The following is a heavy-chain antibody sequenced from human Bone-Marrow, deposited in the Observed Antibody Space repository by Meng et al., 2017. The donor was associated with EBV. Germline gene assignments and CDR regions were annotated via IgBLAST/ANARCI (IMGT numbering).Heavy chain of an antibody. CDR1: GGTFSSYA. D-gene: IGHD6-13*01. J-gene: IGHJ4*02. CDR3: ARDSKQGFDY. Sequence: QGQLVESGAEVKKPGSSVKVACKASGGTFSSYAISWVRQAPGQGLEWMGWINPNSGGTNYAQKFQGWVTMTRDTSISTAYMELSRLRSDDTAVYYCARDSKQGFDYWGQGTLVTVSS. CDR2: INPNSGGT. V-gene: IGHV1-2*04.